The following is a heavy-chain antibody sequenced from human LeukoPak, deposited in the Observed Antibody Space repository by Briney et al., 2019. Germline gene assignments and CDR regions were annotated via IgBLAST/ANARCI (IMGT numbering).Heavy chain of an antibody. V-gene: IGHV3-23*01. CDR3: AKDVVGYDFFRDYFHY. D-gene: IGHD5-12*01. CDR2: ISGSGSST. Sequence: GGSLRLSCAASGFTFSNYAMSWVRQAPGKGLEWVSVISGSGSSTYYADSVKGRFTISRDNSKNMLYLQMNSLRDEDTAVYYCAKDVVGYDFFRDYFHYWGQGTLVTVSS. J-gene: IGHJ4*02. CDR1: GFTFSNYA.